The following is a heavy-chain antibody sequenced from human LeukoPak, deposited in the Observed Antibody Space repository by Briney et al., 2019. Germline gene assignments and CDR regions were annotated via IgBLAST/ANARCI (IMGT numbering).Heavy chain of an antibody. D-gene: IGHD5-12*01. CDR1: GDSIRHSSYY. CDR3: ARARETVAIDY. V-gene: IGHV4-34*01. CDR2: INHSGST. Sequence: PSETLSLTCTVSGDSIRHSSYYWGWIRQPPGKGLEWIGEINHSGSTNYNPSLKSRVTISADTSKNQFSLKMRSVTAADTAVYYCARARETVAIDYWGQGTLVTVSS. J-gene: IGHJ4*02.